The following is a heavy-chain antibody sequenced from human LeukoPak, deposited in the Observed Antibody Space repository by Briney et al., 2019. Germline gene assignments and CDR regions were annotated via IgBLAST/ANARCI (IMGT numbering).Heavy chain of an antibody. J-gene: IGHJ4*02. Sequence: PSETLSLTCTVSGGSISSGDYYWSWIRQPPGKGLEWIGYIYYSGSTYYNPSLKSRVTISVDTSKNQFSLKLSSVTAADTAVYYCARGNDLWSGKVDYWGQGTLVTVSS. D-gene: IGHD3-3*01. V-gene: IGHV4-30-4*08. CDR3: ARGNDLWSGKVDY. CDR1: GGSISSGDYY. CDR2: IYYSGST.